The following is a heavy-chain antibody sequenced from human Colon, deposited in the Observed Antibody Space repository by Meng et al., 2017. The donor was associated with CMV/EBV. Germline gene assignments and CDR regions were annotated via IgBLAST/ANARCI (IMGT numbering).Heavy chain of an antibody. CDR2: ILPILGTV. Sequence: SVKVSCKASGGTFSSYTINWVRQAPGQGLEWMGRILPILGTVNYSQNFQGRVTITADKSTSTAYMELESLRSDDTAVYYCARDGLYSDAFDVWGQGTMVTVSS. CDR3: ARDGLYSDAFDV. CDR1: GGTFSSYT. V-gene: IGHV1-69*08. D-gene: IGHD2-15*01. J-gene: IGHJ3*01.